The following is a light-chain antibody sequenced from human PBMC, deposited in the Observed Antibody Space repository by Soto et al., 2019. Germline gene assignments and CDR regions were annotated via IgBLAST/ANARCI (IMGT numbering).Light chain of an antibody. Sequence: SVLTQPPSASGSPGQSVTISCTGTSSDVGGYDYVSWYQQHPGKAPKLMIYEVSVRPSGVPDRFSGSKSGNTASLTVSGPQAEDEADYYCSSFAGTNNFVFGTGTKVTVL. V-gene: IGLV2-8*01. CDR1: SSDVGGYDY. CDR2: EVS. J-gene: IGLJ1*01. CDR3: SSFAGTNNFV.